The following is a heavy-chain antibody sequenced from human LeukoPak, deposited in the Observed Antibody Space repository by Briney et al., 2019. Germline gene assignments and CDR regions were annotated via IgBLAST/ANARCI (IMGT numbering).Heavy chain of an antibody. CDR2: IYPGDSDT. CDR1: GYSFTSYW. J-gene: IGHJ4*02. V-gene: IGHV5-51*01. D-gene: IGHD1-26*01. CDR3: ARLVYSLGATYDLSYFDY. Sequence: GESLKISCKGSGYSFTSYWISWVRQMPGKSLEWMGIIYPGDSDTIYSPSFQGQRTISADKSIRTAHLHRSSLKAADTTAYYCARLVYSLGATYDLSYFDYWGQGTLVTVSS.